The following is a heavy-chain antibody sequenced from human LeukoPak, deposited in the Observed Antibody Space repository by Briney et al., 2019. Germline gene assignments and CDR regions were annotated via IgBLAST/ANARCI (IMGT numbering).Heavy chain of an antibody. J-gene: IGHJ3*02. CDR3: ARSMVANYDTFDI. Sequence: SETLSLTCAVSGGSISSSNWWSWVRQPPGKGLEWIGYIYHSGSTYYNPSLKSRVTISVDRSKSQFSLKLSSVTAADTAVYSCARSMVANYDTFDIWGQGTMVTVSS. CDR2: IYHSGST. D-gene: IGHD2-15*01. V-gene: IGHV4-4*02. CDR1: GGSISSSNW.